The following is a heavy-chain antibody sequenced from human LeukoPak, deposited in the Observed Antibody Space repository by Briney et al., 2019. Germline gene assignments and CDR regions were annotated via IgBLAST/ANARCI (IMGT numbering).Heavy chain of an antibody. D-gene: IGHD6-19*01. CDR2: INYGGRT. CDR3: ARRVAVADTLEWCFDL. CDR1: GGSIFTYY. J-gene: IGHJ2*01. Sequence: PSETLSLTCTVSGGSIFTYYWTWIRQPPGKGLEWIGSINYGGRTNFNPSLKSRVTISLDTSKNQFSLRLTPVTVADTAVYYCARRVAVADTLEWCFDLWGRGALVTVSS. V-gene: IGHV4-59*08.